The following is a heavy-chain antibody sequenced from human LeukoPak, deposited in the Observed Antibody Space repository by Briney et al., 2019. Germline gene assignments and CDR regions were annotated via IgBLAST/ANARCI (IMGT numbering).Heavy chain of an antibody. Sequence: PGGSLRLSRTASGFKFDDYDMSWVRQVPGKGLEWVSGITWNGDKTGYADSVRGRFAISRDNTKKSLYLQVSSLRAEDTALYYCARDPFCSSSTGCYFEDWFDPWGPGTLVTVSS. D-gene: IGHD2-2*01. CDR3: ARDPFCSSSTGCYFEDWFDP. CDR2: ITWNGDKT. J-gene: IGHJ5*02. CDR1: GFKFDDYD. V-gene: IGHV3-20*04.